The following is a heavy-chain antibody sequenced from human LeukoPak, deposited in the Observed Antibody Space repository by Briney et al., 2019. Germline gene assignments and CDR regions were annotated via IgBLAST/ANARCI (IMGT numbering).Heavy chain of an antibody. J-gene: IGHJ5*02. V-gene: IGHV3-48*02. Sequence: GGSLRLSCAASGFTFSDYSMNWVRQAPGKGLEWISYISSSDSTTYYTDSVRGRFTISRDNAKSSLYLLMNSLRDEDTGIYYCARNTIFHPWGQGTLVTVSS. CDR3: ARNTIFHP. CDR1: GFTFSDYS. CDR2: ISSSDSTT. D-gene: IGHD3-9*01.